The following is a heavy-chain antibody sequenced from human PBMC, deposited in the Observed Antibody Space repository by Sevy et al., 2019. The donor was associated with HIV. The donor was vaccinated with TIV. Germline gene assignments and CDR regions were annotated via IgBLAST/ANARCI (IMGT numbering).Heavy chain of an antibody. CDR1: GFTFSKNS. D-gene: IGHD2-8*01. J-gene: IGHJ4*02. CDR3: AREGCTKPHDY. Sequence: GGSLRLSCAASGFTFSKNSMSWVRQPPGKGLEWVSTLSFGCGEINYADSVKGRFTISRDNSKSSVYLQMNNLRPEDTAVYYCAREGCTKPHDYWGQRTLVTVSS. V-gene: IGHV3-23*01. CDR2: LSFGCGEI.